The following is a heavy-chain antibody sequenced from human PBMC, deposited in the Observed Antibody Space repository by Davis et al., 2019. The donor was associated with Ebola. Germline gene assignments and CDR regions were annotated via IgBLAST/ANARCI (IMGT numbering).Heavy chain of an antibody. V-gene: IGHV3-7*03. CDR2: IKQDGSEK. Sequence: GGSLRLSCAASGFTFSSYWMSWVRQAPGKGLEWVANIKQDGSEKYYVDSVKGRFTISRDNAKNSLYLQMNSLRAEDTAVYYCAREDYGDPMRFYYYGMDVWGQGTTVTVSS. J-gene: IGHJ6*02. CDR1: GFTFSSYW. D-gene: IGHD4-17*01. CDR3: AREDYGDPMRFYYYGMDV.